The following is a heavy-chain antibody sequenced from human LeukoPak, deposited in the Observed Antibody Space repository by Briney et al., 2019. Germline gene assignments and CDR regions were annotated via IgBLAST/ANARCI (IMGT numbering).Heavy chain of an antibody. CDR2: MKPNSGNT. J-gene: IGHJ4*02. V-gene: IGHV1-8*01. CDR3: ARIHGEDRDY. Sequence: EWVGWMKPNSGNTGYAQKFQGRVTMNRNNSISTAYMELSSLRSEDTAVYYCARIHGEDRDYWGQGTLVTVSS. D-gene: IGHD4-17*01.